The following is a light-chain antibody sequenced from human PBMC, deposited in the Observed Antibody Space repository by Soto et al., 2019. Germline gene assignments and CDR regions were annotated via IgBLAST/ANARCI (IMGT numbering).Light chain of an antibody. V-gene: IGLV2-14*03. J-gene: IGLJ1*01. CDR3: SAYTVSRTYV. CDR1: SSDVGAYNF. Sequence: SVLTQPASVSGSPGQSITISCTGTSSDVGAYNFVSWHQQHPGKAPKLMIYNVYDRPSGISYRFSGSKSGNTASLTISGLQGEDEADYYCSAYTVSRTYVFGTGTKGTVL. CDR2: NVY.